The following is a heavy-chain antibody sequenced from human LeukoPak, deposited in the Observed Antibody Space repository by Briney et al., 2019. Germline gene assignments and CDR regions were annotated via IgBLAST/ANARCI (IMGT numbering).Heavy chain of an antibody. D-gene: IGHD3-10*01. Sequence: GGSLRLSCAASGFTFDDYAMHWVRQAPGKGLEWVSGISWNSGSIGYADSVKGRFTISRDNAKNSLYLQMNSLRAEDTALYYCAKDMKAYRGSFDYWGQGTLVTVSP. CDR2: ISWNSGSI. J-gene: IGHJ4*02. CDR3: AKDMKAYRGSFDY. CDR1: GFTFDDYA. V-gene: IGHV3-9*01.